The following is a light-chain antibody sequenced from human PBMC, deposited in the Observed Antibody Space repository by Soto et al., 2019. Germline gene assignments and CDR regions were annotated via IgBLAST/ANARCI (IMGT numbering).Light chain of an antibody. J-gene: IGKJ4*02. Sequence: EIVLTQSPATLSVSLGERATLSCRASQSINTYLVWYQQKPGQAPRLLISDAANRAIGIPARFSGSGSGTDFTLTISGLEPEDVAVYYCQQRAIWPPEFGGGTKLEI. CDR3: QQRAIWPPE. V-gene: IGKV3-11*01. CDR1: QSINTY. CDR2: DAA.